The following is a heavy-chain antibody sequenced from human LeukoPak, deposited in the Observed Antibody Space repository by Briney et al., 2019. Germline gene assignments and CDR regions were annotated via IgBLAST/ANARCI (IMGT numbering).Heavy chain of an antibody. CDR1: GYTFTSYY. CDR2: INPSGCST. J-gene: IGHJ6*03. D-gene: IGHD3-3*01. CDR3: ARGKFVLTISGVVWRNYMDV. Sequence: AVKVSRKASGYTFTSYYMHWVRQAPGQGLEGMGLINPSGCSTSYPQKLQGRVTLTRDMSTRTVYMAQRSLICEDTAVYYCARGKFVLTISGVVWRNYMDVWGKGTTVTVSS. V-gene: IGHV1-46*01.